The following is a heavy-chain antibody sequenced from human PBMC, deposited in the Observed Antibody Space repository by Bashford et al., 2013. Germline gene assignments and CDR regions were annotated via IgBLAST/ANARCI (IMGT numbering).Heavy chain of an antibody. CDR1: GGSISSSNW. D-gene: IGHD6-19*01. CDR2: IYHSGST. CDR3: ARTWGVQQWPKTDY. Sequence: SSETLSLTCAVSGGSISSSNWWSWVRQPPGKGLEWIGEIYHSGSTNYNPSLKSRVTISVDKSKNQFSLKLSSVTAADTAVYYCARTWGVQQWPKTDYWGQGTLVTVSS. J-gene: IGHJ4*02. V-gene: IGHV4-4*02.